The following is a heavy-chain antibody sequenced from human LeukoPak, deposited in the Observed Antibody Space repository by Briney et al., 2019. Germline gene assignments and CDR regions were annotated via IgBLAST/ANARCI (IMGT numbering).Heavy chain of an antibody. CDR1: GFTFDDYA. CDR3: ARGYYYDSSGYYSWFDP. V-gene: IGHV3-21*01. CDR2: ISSSSSYI. J-gene: IGHJ5*02. Sequence: PGRSLRLSCAASGFTFDDYAMHWVRQAPGKGLEWVSSISSSSSYIYYADSVKGRFTISRDNAKNSLYLQMNSLRAEDTAVYYCARGYYYDSSGYYSWFDPWGQGTLVTVSS. D-gene: IGHD3-22*01.